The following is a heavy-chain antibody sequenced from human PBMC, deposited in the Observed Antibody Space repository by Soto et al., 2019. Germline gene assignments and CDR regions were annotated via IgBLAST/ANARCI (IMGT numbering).Heavy chain of an antibody. J-gene: IGHJ4*02. D-gene: IGHD4-17*01. CDR2: IWYDGSNK. CDR3: ARDLHDYSMLDY. V-gene: IGHV3-33*01. Sequence: PGGSLRLSCAASGFTFSSYGMHWVRQAPGKGLEWVAVIWYDGSNKYYADSVKGRFTISRDNSKNTLYLQMNSLRAEDTAVYYCARDLHDYSMLDYWGQGTLVTVSS. CDR1: GFTFSSYG.